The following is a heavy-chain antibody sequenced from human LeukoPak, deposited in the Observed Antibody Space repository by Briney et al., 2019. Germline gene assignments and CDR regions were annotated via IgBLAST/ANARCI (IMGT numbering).Heavy chain of an antibody. CDR1: GFTFSSYG. V-gene: IGHV3-30*03. CDR2: ISYDGGNK. CDR3: ATPGDAFDI. J-gene: IGHJ3*02. Sequence: GGPLRLSCAASGFTFSSYGMHWVRQAPGKGLEWVAVISYDGGNKYYADSVKGRFTISRDNSKNTLYLQMNSLRAEDTAVYYCATPGDAFDIWGQGTMVTVSS. D-gene: IGHD3-10*01.